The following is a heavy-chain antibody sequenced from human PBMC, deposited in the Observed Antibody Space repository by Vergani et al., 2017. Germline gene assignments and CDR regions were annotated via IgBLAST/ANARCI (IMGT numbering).Heavy chain of an antibody. J-gene: IGHJ6*02. D-gene: IGHD6-19*01. CDR1: GGTFSSYA. V-gene: IGHV1-69*06. Sequence: QVQLVQSGAEVKKPGSSVKVSCKASGGTFSSYAISWVRQAPGQGLEWMGGMIPIFGTANYAQKFQGRVTMTTDTSPSTAYMELRSLRSDDTAVYYCARQGIAVAGHYYYYGMDVWGQGTTVTVSS. CDR3: ARQGIAVAGHYYYYGMDV. CDR2: MIPIFGTA.